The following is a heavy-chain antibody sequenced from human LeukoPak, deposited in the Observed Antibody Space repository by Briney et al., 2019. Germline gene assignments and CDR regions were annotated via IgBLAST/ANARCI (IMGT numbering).Heavy chain of an antibody. J-gene: IGHJ3*02. V-gene: IGHV1-69*05. CDR3: ARESGSGSIDAFDI. CDR2: IIPISGTA. CDR1: GGTFSSYA. D-gene: IGHD2-15*01. Sequence: SVKVSCKASGGTFSSYAISWVRQAPGQGLEWMGGIIPISGTANYAQKFQGRVTITTDESTSTAYMELSSLRSEDTAVYYCARESGSGSIDAFDIWGQGTMVTVSS.